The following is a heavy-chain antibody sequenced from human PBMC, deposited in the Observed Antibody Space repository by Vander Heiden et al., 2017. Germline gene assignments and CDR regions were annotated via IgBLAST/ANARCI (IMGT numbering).Heavy chain of an antibody. CDR1: GFTFSSYW. J-gene: IGHJ4*02. Sequence: EVQLVQSGGGLLQPGGSLRLSCAASGFTFSSYWMYWLRQAPGKGLVLVSRINGDGSTTSYADSVRGRFTISRDKAKNTLYLQMNSLRDEDTAVYYCARELDLTNRVFDYRGQGTLVTVSS. CDR2: INGDGSTT. CDR3: ARELDLTNRVFDY. D-gene: IGHD2-8*01. V-gene: IGHV3-74*01.